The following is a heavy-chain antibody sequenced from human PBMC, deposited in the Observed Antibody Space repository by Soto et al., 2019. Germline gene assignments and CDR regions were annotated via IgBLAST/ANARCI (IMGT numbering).Heavy chain of an antibody. CDR1: GFTFSSYW. CDR3: VRGYSGTYRIDY. Sequence: GSLRLSCAASGFTFSSYWMHWVRQAPGKGLVWVSRINNDGSTSTYADSVKGRFTISRDDAKNTLYLQMNSLRADDTAVYYCVRGYSGTYRIDYWGQGT. J-gene: IGHJ4*02. CDR2: INNDGSTS. V-gene: IGHV3-74*01. D-gene: IGHD1-26*01.